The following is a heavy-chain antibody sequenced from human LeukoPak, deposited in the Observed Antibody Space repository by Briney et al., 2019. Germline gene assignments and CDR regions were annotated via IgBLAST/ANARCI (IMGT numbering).Heavy chain of an antibody. D-gene: IGHD6-13*01. CDR3: AISIAAAGQAYYYYGMDV. V-gene: IGHV1-2*02. CDR1: GYTFTGYY. CDR2: INPNSGGT. Sequence: ASVKVSCKASGYTFTGYYMHWVRQAPGQGLEWMGWINPNSGGTNYAQKLQGRVTMTRDTSISTAYMELSRLRSDDTAVYYCAISIAAAGQAYYYYGMDVWGQGTTVTVSS. J-gene: IGHJ6*02.